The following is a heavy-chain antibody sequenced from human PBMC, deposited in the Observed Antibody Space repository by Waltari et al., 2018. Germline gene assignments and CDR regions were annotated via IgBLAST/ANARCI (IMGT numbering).Heavy chain of an antibody. D-gene: IGHD3-3*01. CDR3: ARGFRFLEWLPLINYYYYGMDV. Sequence: QVQLQQWGAGLLKPSETLSLTCAVYGGSFSGYYWSWIRQPPGQGLEWIGEINHSGSTNYNPSLKSRVTISVDTSKNQFSLKLSSVTAADTAVYYCARGFRFLEWLPLINYYYYGMDVWGQGTTVTVSS. CDR1: GGSFSGYY. V-gene: IGHV4-34*01. CDR2: INHSGST. J-gene: IGHJ6*02.